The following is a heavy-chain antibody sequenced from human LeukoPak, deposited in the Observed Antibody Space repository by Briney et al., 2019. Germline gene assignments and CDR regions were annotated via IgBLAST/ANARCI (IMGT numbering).Heavy chain of an antibody. D-gene: IGHD6-6*01. CDR3: ARASRAARLHY. Sequence: PSETLSLTCDVYGGSFSGYYWSWIRQPPGKGLEWIGEINHSGSTNYNPSLKSRVTISVDTSKNQFSLKLSSVTAADTAVYYCARASRAARLHYWGQGTLVTVSS. J-gene: IGHJ4*02. CDR1: GGSFSGYY. V-gene: IGHV4-34*01. CDR2: INHSGST.